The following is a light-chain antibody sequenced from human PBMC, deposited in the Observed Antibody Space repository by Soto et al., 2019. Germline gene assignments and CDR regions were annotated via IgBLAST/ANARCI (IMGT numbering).Light chain of an antibody. CDR1: QTITNY. CDR3: QQSYSSPWT. Sequence: DIQMTQSPSSLSASVGDRVTITCRASQTITNYLNWYQQKPGKAPKLLIYAASTLLSGVPARFSGGGSGTDFTHIIDSLQPEDFATYYCQQSYSSPWTFGQGTKVEIK. CDR2: AAS. V-gene: IGKV1-39*01. J-gene: IGKJ1*01.